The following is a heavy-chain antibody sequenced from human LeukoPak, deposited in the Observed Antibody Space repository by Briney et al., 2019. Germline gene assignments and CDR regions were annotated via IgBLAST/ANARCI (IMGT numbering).Heavy chain of an antibody. CDR2: IYYSGST. V-gene: IGHV4-31*03. CDR1: GGSISSGGYY. Sequence: PSQTLSLTCTVSGGSISSGGYYWRWIRQHPGKGLEWIGYIYYSGSTYYNPSLKSRVTISVDTSKNQFSLKLSSVTAADTAVYYCARTPGRRSGWFDPWGQGTLVTVSS. J-gene: IGHJ5*02. CDR3: ARTPGRRSGWFDP.